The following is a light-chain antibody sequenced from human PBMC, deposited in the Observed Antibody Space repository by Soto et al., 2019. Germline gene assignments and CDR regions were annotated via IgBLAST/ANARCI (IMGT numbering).Light chain of an antibody. CDR3: NSYTSSSTWV. CDR1: SSDVGGYNY. J-gene: IGLJ3*02. CDR2: EVS. V-gene: IGLV2-14*01. Sequence: QSALTQPAPVSGSPGQSITISCTGTSSDVGGYNYVSWYQQHPGKAPKLMIYEVSNRPSGVSNRFSGSKSGNTASLTISGLQAEDEADYYCNSYTSSSTWVFGGGTKLTVL.